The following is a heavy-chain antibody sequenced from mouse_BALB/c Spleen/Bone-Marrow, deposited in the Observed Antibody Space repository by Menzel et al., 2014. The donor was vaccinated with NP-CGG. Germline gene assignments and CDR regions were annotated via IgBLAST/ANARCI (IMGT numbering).Heavy chain of an antibody. CDR2: INPSSGYT. V-gene: IGHV1-4*01. D-gene: IGHD1-1*01. Sequence: QVQLKESGAELARPGASVKMSCKASGYTFTSYTMHWVKQRPGQGLEWIGYINPSSGYTNYNQKFKDKATLTADKSSSTAYMQLSSLTSEDSAVYYCARESLYGSNYYWGQGTTLTVSP. J-gene: IGHJ2*01. CDR3: ARESLYGSNYY. CDR1: GYTFTSYT.